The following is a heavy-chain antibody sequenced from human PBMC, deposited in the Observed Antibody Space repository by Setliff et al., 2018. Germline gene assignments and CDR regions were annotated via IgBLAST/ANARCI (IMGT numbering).Heavy chain of an antibody. V-gene: IGHV3-23*01. J-gene: IGHJ6*02. CDR1: GFTFSSYA. CDR3: ARDYVLRYFDRPHTLWSYYYYGMDV. D-gene: IGHD3-9*01. CDR2: ISGSGGST. Sequence: PGGSLRLSCAASGFTFSSYAMSWVRQAPGKGLEWVSAISGSGGSTYYADSVKGRFTISRDASKNTLYPQMNSLRAEDTAVYYCARDYVLRYFDRPHTLWSYYYYGMDVWGQGTTVTVSS.